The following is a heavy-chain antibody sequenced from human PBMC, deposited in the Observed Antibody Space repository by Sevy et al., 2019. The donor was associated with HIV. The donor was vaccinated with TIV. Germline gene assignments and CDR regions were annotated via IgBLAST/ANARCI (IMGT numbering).Heavy chain of an antibody. CDR3: ARGAAAAVHYYYYMDV. V-gene: IGHV1-46*03. J-gene: IGHJ6*03. Sequence: ASVKVSCKASGYTFTSYYMHWVRQAPGQGLEWMGIINPSGGSTSYAQMFQGRVTMTRDTSTSTVYMELSSLRSEDTAVYYCARGAAAAVHYYYYMDVWGKGTTVTVSS. D-gene: IGHD6-13*01. CDR1: GYTFTSYY. CDR2: INPSGGST.